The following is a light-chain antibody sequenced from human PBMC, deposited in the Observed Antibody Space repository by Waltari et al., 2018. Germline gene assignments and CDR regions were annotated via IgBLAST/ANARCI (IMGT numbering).Light chain of an antibody. CDR2: RNN. CDR1: SSNIGSYY. CDR3: AAWDDSLSGRV. Sequence: QSVLTQPPSASGTPGQRVTISCSGSSSNIGSYYVYWYQQLPGTAPKLLIYRNNQRPSGVPDRFPGSKSCTSASLAISGLRAEDEADYYCAAWDDSLSGRVFGGGTKLTVL. V-gene: IGLV1-47*01. J-gene: IGLJ3*02.